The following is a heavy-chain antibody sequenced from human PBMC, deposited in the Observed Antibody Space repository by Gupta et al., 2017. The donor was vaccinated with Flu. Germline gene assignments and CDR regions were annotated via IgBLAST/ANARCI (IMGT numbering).Heavy chain of an antibody. J-gene: IGHJ3*02. CDR2: INPSGGST. CDR1: GYTFTSYY. Sequence: QVQLVQSGAEVKKPGASVKVSCKASGYTFTSYYMHWVRQAPGQGLEWMGIINPSGGSTSYAQKFQGRVTMTRDTSTSTVYMELSSLRSEDTAVYYCARDTGDGYKFSDAFDIWGQGTMVTVSS. CDR3: ARDTGDGYKFSDAFDI. V-gene: IGHV1-46*01. D-gene: IGHD5-24*01.